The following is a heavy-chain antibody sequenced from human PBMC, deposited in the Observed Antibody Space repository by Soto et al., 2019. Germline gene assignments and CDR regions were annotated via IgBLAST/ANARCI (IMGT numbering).Heavy chain of an antibody. CDR2: IYYSGST. Sequence: PSETLSLTCTVSGGSISSSSYYWGWIRQPPGKGLEWIGSIYYSGSTYYNPSLKSRVTISVDTSKNQFSLNLSPVTAADTAVYYCARLLYSGSYPPGLNDAFDIWGQGTMVTVSS. J-gene: IGHJ3*02. D-gene: IGHD1-26*01. CDR3: ARLLYSGSYPPGLNDAFDI. CDR1: GGSISSSSYY. V-gene: IGHV4-39*01.